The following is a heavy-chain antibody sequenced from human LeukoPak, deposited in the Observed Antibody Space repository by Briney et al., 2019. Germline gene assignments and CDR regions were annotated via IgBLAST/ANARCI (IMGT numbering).Heavy chain of an antibody. CDR3: ARDKWHSSSWDRPFDY. Sequence: GGSLRLSCAASGFTFSSYGMHWVRQAPGKGLEWVAFIRYDGSNKYYADSVKGRFTISRDNSKNTLYLQMNSLRAEDTAVYYCARDKWHSSSWDRPFDYWGQGTLVTVSS. CDR2: IRYDGSNK. J-gene: IGHJ4*02. V-gene: IGHV3-30*02. D-gene: IGHD6-13*01. CDR1: GFTFSSYG.